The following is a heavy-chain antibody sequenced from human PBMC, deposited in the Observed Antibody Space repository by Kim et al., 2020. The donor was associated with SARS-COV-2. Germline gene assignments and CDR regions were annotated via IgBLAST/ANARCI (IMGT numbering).Heavy chain of an antibody. CDR3: ARSRRSGAAAGSAFDI. J-gene: IGHJ3*02. V-gene: IGHV1-69*01. CDR1: GGTFSSYA. CDR2: IIPIFGTA. Sequence: VKVSCKASGGTFSSYAISWVRQAPGQGLEWMGGIIPIFGTANYAQKFQGRVTITADESTSTAYMELSSLRSEDTAVYYCARSRRSGAAAGSAFDIWGQGTMVTVSS. D-gene: IGHD6-13*01.